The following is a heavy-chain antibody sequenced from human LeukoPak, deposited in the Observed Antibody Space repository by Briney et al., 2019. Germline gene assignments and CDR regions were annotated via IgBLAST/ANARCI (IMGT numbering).Heavy chain of an antibody. Sequence: TLSLTCTVSGGSISSGSYYWSWIRQPAGKGLEWIGRIYTSGSTNYNPSLKSRVTISVDTSKNQFSLKLSSVTAADTAVYYCASGRQQLAHYGMDVWGQGTTVTVSS. CDR3: ASGRQQLAHYGMDV. CDR1: GGSISSGSYY. V-gene: IGHV4-61*02. CDR2: IYTSGST. D-gene: IGHD6-13*01. J-gene: IGHJ6*02.